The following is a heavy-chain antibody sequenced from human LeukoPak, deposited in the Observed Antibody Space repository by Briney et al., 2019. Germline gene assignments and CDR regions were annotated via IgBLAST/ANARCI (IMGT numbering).Heavy chain of an antibody. CDR3: ARPRDILTGYFGGAFDT. CDR2: IYPGDSDT. CDR1: GYSFTSYW. J-gene: IGHJ3*02. Sequence: GESLKISCKGSGYSFTSYWIGWVRQMPGKGLEWMGIIYPGDSDTRYSPSFQGQVTISANKSISTAYLQWSSLKASDTAMYYCARPRDILTGYFGGAFDTWGQGTMVTVSS. V-gene: IGHV5-51*01. D-gene: IGHD3-9*01.